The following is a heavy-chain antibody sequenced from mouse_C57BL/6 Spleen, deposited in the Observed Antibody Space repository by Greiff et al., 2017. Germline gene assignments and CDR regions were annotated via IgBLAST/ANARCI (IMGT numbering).Heavy chain of an antibody. D-gene: IGHD1-1*01. Sequence: VQLQQPGAELVKPGASVKLSCKASGYTFTSYWMHWVKQRPGQGLEWIGMIHPNSGSTNYNEKFKSKATLTVDKSSSTAYMQLSSLTSEDSAVYYCARWATVVPYYFDYWGQGATLTVAS. CDR2: IHPNSGST. J-gene: IGHJ2*01. CDR3: ARWATVVPYYFDY. CDR1: GYTFTSYW. V-gene: IGHV1-64*01.